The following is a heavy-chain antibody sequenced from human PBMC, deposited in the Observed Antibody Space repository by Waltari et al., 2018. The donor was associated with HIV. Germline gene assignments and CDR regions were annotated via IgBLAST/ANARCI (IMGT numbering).Heavy chain of an antibody. D-gene: IGHD5-18*01. CDR2: IYASGST. CDR1: GGAISSGSYY. J-gene: IGHJ3*02. V-gene: IGHV4-61*02. CDR3: ARRGIQLWFYAFDI. Sequence: QVQLQESGPGLVKPSQTLSLTCTVSGGAISSGSYYWSWFRQPAGKGLEWIGRIYASGSTNYNPSLKSRVTISVDTSKNQFSLKLSSVTAADTAVYYCARRGIQLWFYAFDIWGQGTMVTVSS.